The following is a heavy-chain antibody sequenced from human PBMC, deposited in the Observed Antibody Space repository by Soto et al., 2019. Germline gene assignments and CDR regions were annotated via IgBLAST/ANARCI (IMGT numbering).Heavy chain of an antibody. CDR2: IIPIFGTA. CDR3: ARARDYYDSSGPFGGYYGMDV. V-gene: IGHV1-69*13. CDR1: GGTFSSYA. D-gene: IGHD3-22*01. Sequence: SVKVSYKASGGTFSSYAISWVRQAPGQGLEWMGGIIPIFGTANYAQKFQGRVTITADESTSTAYMELSSLRSEDTAVYYCARARDYYDSSGPFGGYYGMDVWGQGTTVTVSS. J-gene: IGHJ6*02.